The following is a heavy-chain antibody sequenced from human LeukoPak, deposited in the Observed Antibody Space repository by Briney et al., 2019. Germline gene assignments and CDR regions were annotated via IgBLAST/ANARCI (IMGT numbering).Heavy chain of an antibody. CDR3: ARGQPISMITGPYFDY. Sequence: TGGSLRLSCAASGFTFSSYSMNWVRQAPGKGLEWVSFISSSNTYIYYADSVKGRFTISRENAKNSLYLQMNSLRAEDTAVYYCARGQPISMITGPYFDYWGQGTLVTFSS. V-gene: IGHV3-21*01. D-gene: IGHD3-22*01. CDR2: ISSSNTYI. CDR1: GFTFSSYS. J-gene: IGHJ4*02.